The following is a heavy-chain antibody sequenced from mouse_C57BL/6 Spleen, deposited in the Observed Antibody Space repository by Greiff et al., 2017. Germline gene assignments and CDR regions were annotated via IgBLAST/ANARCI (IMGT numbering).Heavy chain of an antibody. CDR1: GYSFTSYY. J-gene: IGHJ2*01. V-gene: IGHV1-66*01. Sequence: QVQLQQSGPELVKPGASVKISCKASGYSFTSYYIHWVKQRPGQGLEWIGWIYPGSGSTKYNEKFKGKATLTADTSSSTAYMQLSSLTSEDSAVYSCARNYDYYDSSPYYFDYWGQGTTLTVSS. D-gene: IGHD1-1*01. CDR3: ARNYDYYDSSPYYFDY. CDR2: IYPGSGST.